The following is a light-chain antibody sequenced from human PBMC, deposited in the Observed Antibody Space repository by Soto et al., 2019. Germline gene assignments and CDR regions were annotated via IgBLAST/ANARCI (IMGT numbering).Light chain of an antibody. CDR1: KLGDKY. Sequence: SYELTQPPSVSVSPGQTASITCSGDKLGDKYGCWYQQKPGQSPVLVIYQHTRRPSGIPERFSGSSSGNTATLTISGTQAMDEADYYCQAWDSSTAHVVFGGGTKLTVL. CDR3: QAWDSSTAHVV. V-gene: IGLV3-1*01. CDR2: QHT. J-gene: IGLJ2*01.